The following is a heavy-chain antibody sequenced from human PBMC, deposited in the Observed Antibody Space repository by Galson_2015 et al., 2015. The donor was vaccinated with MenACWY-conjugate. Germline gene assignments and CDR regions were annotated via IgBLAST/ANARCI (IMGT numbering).Heavy chain of an antibody. CDR2: IKKDGSEK. CDR1: GFTFRNYW. Sequence: CLRLSCAASGFTFRNYWMTWVRQAPGKGLEWVASIKKDGSEKYYVDSVKGRFTISRDNAKNSMYLEMNSLRVEDTAVYSCARGHYGMDVWGQGTTVTASS. V-gene: IGHV3-7*03. CDR3: ARGHYGMDV. J-gene: IGHJ6*02.